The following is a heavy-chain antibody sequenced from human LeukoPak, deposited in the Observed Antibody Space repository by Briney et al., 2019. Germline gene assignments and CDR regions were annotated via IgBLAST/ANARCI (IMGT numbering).Heavy chain of an antibody. V-gene: IGHV4-4*07. CDR3: ARIYSYGTSCYMDV. D-gene: IGHD5-18*01. CDR2: IYTSGST. J-gene: IGHJ6*03. Sequence: SETLSLTCTVSGGSISSYYWSWIRQPAGKGLEWIGRIYTSGSTNYNPSLKSRVTMSVDTSKNQFSLKLSSVTAAGTAVYYCARIYSYGTSCYMDVWGKGTTVTISS. CDR1: GGSISSYY.